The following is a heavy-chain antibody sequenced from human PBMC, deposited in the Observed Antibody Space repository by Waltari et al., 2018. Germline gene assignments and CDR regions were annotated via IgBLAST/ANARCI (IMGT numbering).Heavy chain of an antibody. Sequence: EVQLVESGGTLVQPGGSLRLSCEASGFTFSAFWMSWVRQAAGKGLEWVANINEYGSQKYFVDSVKGRFTISRDNAKDSLSLEMNSLRAEDTAVYYWAKGGHLDEWGQGTLVTVSS. V-gene: IGHV3-7*01. D-gene: IGHD3-16*01. CDR1: GFTFSAFW. CDR2: INEYGSQK. CDR3: AKGGHLDE. J-gene: IGHJ4*02.